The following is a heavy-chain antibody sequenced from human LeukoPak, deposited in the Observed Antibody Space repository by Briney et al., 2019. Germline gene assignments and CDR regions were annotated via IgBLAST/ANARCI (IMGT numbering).Heavy chain of an antibody. CDR2: INRSGST. CDR3: ARLKRTAVYGMDV. D-gene: IGHD1-1*01. V-gene: IGHV4-34*01. J-gene: IGHJ6*02. Sequence: KPSETLSLTCAVYGGSFSGYYWSWIRQPPGKGLEWIGEINRSGSTNYNPSLKSRVTISVDTSKNQFSLKLSSVTAADTAVYYCARLKRTAVYGMDVWGQGTTVTVSS. CDR1: GGSFSGYY.